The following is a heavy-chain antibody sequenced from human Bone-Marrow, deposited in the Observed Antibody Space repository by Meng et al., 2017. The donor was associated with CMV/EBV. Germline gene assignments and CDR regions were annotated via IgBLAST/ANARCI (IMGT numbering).Heavy chain of an antibody. CDR1: GGTFSSYA. Sequence: SVKVSCKASGGTFSSYAISWVRQAPGQGLEWMGGIIPILGIANYAQKFQGRVTITADKSTSTAYMELSSLRSEDTAVYYCARDGEQWLVGGWTYYYYGMDVWGQGTTVTVSS. CDR2: IIPILGIA. V-gene: IGHV1-69*10. J-gene: IGHJ6*02. CDR3: ARDGEQWLVGGWTYYYYGMDV. D-gene: IGHD6-19*01.